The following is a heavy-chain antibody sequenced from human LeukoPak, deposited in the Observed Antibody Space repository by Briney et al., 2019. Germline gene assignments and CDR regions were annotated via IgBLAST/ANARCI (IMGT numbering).Heavy chain of an antibody. CDR3: AKDGPWFHDPPPDIVAYGRGFYYYYMDV. Sequence: GGSLRLSCAASGFIFSKYWMTWVRQAPGKGLEWVANIKRDGSVIHYVDSVKGRFTISRDNSKNTLYLQMNSLRAEDTAVYYCAKDGPWFHDPPPDIVAYGRGFYYYYMDVWGKGTTVTVSS. V-gene: IGHV3-7*01. CDR2: IKRDGSVI. J-gene: IGHJ6*03. D-gene: IGHD2-15*01. CDR1: GFIFSKYW.